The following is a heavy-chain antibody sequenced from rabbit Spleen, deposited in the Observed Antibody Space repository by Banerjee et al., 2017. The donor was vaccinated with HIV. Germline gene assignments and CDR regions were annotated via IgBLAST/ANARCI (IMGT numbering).Heavy chain of an antibody. Sequence: QSLEESGGDLVKPGASLTLTCTASGVSFSSSSYMCWVCQAPGKGLEWIGCIRIGGSAYYASWAKGRFTISKTSSTTVTLQMTSLTVADTATYFCARDTGSSFSTYGMDLWGPGPSSPS. CDR3: ARDTGSSFSTYGMDL. CDR2: IRIGGSA. V-gene: IGHV1S40*01. CDR1: GVSFSSSSY. J-gene: IGHJ6*01. D-gene: IGHD8-1*01.